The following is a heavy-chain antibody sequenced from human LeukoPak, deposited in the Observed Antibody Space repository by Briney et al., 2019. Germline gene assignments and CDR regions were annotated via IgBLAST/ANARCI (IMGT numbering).Heavy chain of an antibody. J-gene: IGHJ4*02. V-gene: IGHV3-7*01. CDR3: AKDTDLLSGVALYYFDY. CDR1: GFTPISYW. Sequence: GGSLRLSCAVSGFTPISYWMIWVRQAPGKGLEWVANINQDGSETFYVDSVKGRFSISRDNAKNSLYLQMNSLRVEDTAVYYCAKDTDLLSGVALYYFDYWGQGTLVTVSS. CDR2: INQDGSET. D-gene: IGHD3-3*01.